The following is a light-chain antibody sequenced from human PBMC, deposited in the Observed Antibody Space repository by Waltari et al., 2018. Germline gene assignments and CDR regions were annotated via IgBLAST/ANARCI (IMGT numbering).Light chain of an antibody. J-gene: IGKJ1*01. CDR1: QSIRNS. V-gene: IGKV1-16*01. Sequence: DIQMTQSPSSLSAFVGDRVTISCRVSQSIRNSVVWLQQQPGKAPKALMYGASTLHSGVPSMFSGSGFGTDFPLTISGLQPEDLATYYCLQYDSYPRTFGQGTKVEIK. CDR3: LQYDSYPRT. CDR2: GAS.